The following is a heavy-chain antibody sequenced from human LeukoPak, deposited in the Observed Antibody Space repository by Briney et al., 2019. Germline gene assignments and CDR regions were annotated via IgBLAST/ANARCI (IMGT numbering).Heavy chain of an antibody. CDR1: GFTFSNYE. J-gene: IGHJ3*02. CDR3: AREGRAEQPLGAFDI. V-gene: IGHV3-11*05. CDR2: ISSSSSYT. Sequence: GGSLRLSCAASGFTFSNYEMNWVRQAPGKGLEWVSYISSSSSYTNYADSVKGRFTISRDNAKNSLYLQMNSLRAEDTAVYYCAREGRAEQPLGAFDIWGQGTMVTVSS. D-gene: IGHD7-27*01.